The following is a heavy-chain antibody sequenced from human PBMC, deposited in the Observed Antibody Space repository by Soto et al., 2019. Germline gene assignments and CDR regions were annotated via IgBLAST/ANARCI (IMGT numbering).Heavy chain of an antibody. J-gene: IGHJ4*02. V-gene: IGHV3-30*18. CDR1: GFTFSSYG. D-gene: IGHD5-18*01. CDR2: ISYDGSNK. CDR3: AKASKVTETFDY. Sequence: QVRLVESGGGVVQPGRSLRLSCAASGFTFSSYGMHWVRQAQGKGLEWVAVISYDGSNKCYADSVKGRFTISRDNSKNTLYLQMNSLRAEDTAVYYCAKASKVTETFDYWGQGTLVTVSS.